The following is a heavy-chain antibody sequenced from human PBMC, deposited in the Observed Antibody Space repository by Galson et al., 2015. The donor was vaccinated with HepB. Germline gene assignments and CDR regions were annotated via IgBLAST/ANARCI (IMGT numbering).Heavy chain of an antibody. D-gene: IGHD3-9*01. CDR2: IKDDGSAE. CDR3: ATNTDWRFAY. J-gene: IGHJ4*02. Sequence: SLRLSCAASGFTFSGHWMSWVRRAPGKGLEWVVGIKDDGSAEYYVDSVKGRLTISRDNTKNSLYLQMNSLRAEDTAVYYCATNTDWRFAYWGQGALVTVSS. V-gene: IGHV3-7*01. CDR1: GFTFSGHW.